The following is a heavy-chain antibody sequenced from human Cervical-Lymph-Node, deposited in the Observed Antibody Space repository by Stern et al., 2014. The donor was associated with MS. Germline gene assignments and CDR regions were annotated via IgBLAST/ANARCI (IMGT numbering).Heavy chain of an antibody. J-gene: IGHJ4*02. Sequence: QLVESGGGVVQPGRSLRLSCVASGFSFSSYGMHWVRQAPGKGLEWVAVISYDGSNAYYADSVKGRFTISRDNSKNTLYLQLNSLRPEDTAVYYCAKDRGMIVVVTYSLDSWGQGTLVTVSS. CDR2: ISYDGSNA. CDR3: AKDRGMIVVVTYSLDS. V-gene: IGHV3-30*18. D-gene: IGHD3-22*01. CDR1: GFSFSSYG.